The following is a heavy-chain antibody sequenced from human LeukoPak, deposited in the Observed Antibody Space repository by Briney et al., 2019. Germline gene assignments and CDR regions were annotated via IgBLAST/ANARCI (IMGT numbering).Heavy chain of an antibody. J-gene: IGHJ5*02. CDR1: GFTFSSYS. CDR2: ISSSSSYI. V-gene: IGHV3-21*01. CDR3: ARDSGFDYYGSGCYYIFDP. D-gene: IGHD3-10*01. Sequence: GGSLRLSCAASGFTFSSYSMNWVRQAPGKGLEWVSSISSSSSYIYYADSVKGRFTISRDNAKNSLYLQMNSLRAEDTAVYYCARDSGFDYYGSGCYYIFDPWGQGTLVTVSS.